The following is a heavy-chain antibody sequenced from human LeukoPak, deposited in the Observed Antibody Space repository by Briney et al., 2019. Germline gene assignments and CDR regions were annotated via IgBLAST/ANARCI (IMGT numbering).Heavy chain of an antibody. Sequence: GGSLRLSCAASGFTFSSYAMHWVRQAPGKGLEWVAVISYDGSNKYYADSVKGRFTISRDNSKNTLYLQMNSLRAEDTAVYYCARVGAAGYYYMDVWGKGTTVTVSS. V-gene: IGHV3-30*04. J-gene: IGHJ6*03. CDR1: GFTFSSYA. CDR3: ARVGAAGYYYMDV. CDR2: ISYDGSNK. D-gene: IGHD6-25*01.